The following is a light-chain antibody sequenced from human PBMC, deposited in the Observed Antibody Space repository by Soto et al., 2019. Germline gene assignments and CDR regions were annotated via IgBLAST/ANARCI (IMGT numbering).Light chain of an antibody. J-gene: IGKJ1*01. Sequence: EIVMTQSPLSLPVTPGEPASTSCRSSQSLLHSNGYDSLDWYLQKPGQSPQLLIYLGSNRASGVXAMXSGSGSGTDFTLKISRVEADDVGVYYCMQALQSPPTFGQGTKVEIK. V-gene: IGKV2-28*01. CDR3: MQALQSPPT. CDR2: LGS. CDR1: QSLLHSNGYDS.